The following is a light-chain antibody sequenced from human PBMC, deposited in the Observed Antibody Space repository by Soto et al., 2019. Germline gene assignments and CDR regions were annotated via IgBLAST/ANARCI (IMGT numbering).Light chain of an antibody. CDR1: SSDVGGYNY. CDR3: SSYTSSSTLLYV. J-gene: IGLJ1*01. Sequence: QSVLTQPASVSGSPGQSITISCTGTSSDVGGYNYVSWYQQHPGKAPKLMIYDVSNRPSGVSNRFSGSKSGNTASLTISGLQAEDEADYYCSSYTSSSTLLYVFGTGTKVTV. V-gene: IGLV2-14*01. CDR2: DVS.